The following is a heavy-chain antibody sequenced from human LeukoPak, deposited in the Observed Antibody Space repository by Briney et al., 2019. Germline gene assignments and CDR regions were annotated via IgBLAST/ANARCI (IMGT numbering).Heavy chain of an antibody. V-gene: IGHV4-39*01. CDR3: ARRKWGTQDY. D-gene: IGHD1-26*01. CDR1: GRHINSSSYY. CDR2: IYYNGSP. Sequence: SETLSLTCSVCGRHINSSSYYWGWDRPPQGKGLEWIGSIYYNGSPYHQPSLKSRFTISVDTSKTQFSLKLSCETAADTAVYYCARRKWGTQDYWGQGTLVTVSS. J-gene: IGHJ4*02.